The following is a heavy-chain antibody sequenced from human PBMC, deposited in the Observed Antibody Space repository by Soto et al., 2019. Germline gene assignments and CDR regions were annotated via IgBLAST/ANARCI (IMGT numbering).Heavy chain of an antibody. CDR1: GGTFSSYA. V-gene: IGHV1-69*13. J-gene: IGHJ6*02. D-gene: IGHD1-1*01. CDR3: AERRGPPPVSYYGMDV. Sequence: ASVKVSCKASGGTFSSYAISWVRQAPGQGLEWMGGIIPIFGTANYAQKFQGRVTITADESTSTAYMELSSLRSEDTAVYYCAERRGPPPVSYYGMDVWGQGTTVTVSS. CDR2: IIPIFGTA.